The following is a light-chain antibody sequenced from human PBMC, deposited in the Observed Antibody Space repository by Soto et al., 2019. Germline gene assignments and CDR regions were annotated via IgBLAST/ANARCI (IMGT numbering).Light chain of an antibody. CDR2: KTS. CDR3: QQYNTYSRA. V-gene: IGKV1-5*03. Sequence: DIQMTQSPSTLSASVGDRVTITCRASQSISTSLAWYQQKPGKAPKLLIYKTSSLQSGVPSRFSGSGSGTEFTLTISSLQPDDCATYYCQQYNTYSRAFGQGTRVEIK. J-gene: IGKJ1*01. CDR1: QSISTS.